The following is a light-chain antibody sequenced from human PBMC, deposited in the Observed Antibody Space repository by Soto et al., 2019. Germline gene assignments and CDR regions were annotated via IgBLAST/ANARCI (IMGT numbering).Light chain of an antibody. CDR1: SGHSTYA. Sequence: QLVLTQSPSASASLGASVKLTGTLDSGHSTYAIAWHQQQPEKGPRYLMKVNSDGGHTKGDGIPDRFSGSSSGAERYLTISSLQSEDEADYCCQTWRAGIRVFGGGTKLTVL. J-gene: IGLJ3*02. V-gene: IGLV4-69*01. CDR2: VNSDGGH. CDR3: QTWRAGIRV.